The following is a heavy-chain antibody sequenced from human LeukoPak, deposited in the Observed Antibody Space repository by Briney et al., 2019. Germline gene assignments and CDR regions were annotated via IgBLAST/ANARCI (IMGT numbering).Heavy chain of an antibody. CDR3: ARGRPLLGNQPNYYFDY. D-gene: IGHD1-14*01. CDR2: INPNSGGT. V-gene: IGHV1-2*02. CDR1: GYTFTGYY. Sequence: ASVKVSCKASGYTFTGYYMHWVRQAPGQGLEWMGWINPNSGGTNYAQKFQGRVTMTRVTSISTAYMELSRLRSDDTAVYYCARGRPLLGNQPNYYFDYWGQGTLVTVSS. J-gene: IGHJ4*02.